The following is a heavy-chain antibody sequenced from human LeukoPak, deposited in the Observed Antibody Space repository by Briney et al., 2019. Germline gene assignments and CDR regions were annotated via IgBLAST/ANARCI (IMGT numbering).Heavy chain of an antibody. D-gene: IGHD5-18*01. CDR3: ARGGKCSYGFDY. CDR2: INHSGST. Sequence: SETLSLTCAVYGGSFSGYYWSWIRQPPGKGLEWIGEINHSGSTNYNPSLKSRVTISVGTSKNQFSLKLSSATAADTAVYYCARGGKCSYGFDYWGQGTLVTVSS. CDR1: GGSFSGYY. J-gene: IGHJ4*02. V-gene: IGHV4-34*01.